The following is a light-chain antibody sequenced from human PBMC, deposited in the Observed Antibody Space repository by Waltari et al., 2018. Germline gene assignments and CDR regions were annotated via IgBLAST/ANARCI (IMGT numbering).Light chain of an antibody. CDR2: GAS. Sequence: EVVLTQSPASLSVSPGERATLSCRASQSVSSNLAWYQQKPGQAPRLLIYGASTMGTGSPARFSGSGSGTEFTLTISSRQSYDFSVYYCQQYDNWPPYTFGQGTNLKIK. CDR1: QSVSSN. V-gene: IGKV3-15*01. J-gene: IGKJ2*01. CDR3: QQYDNWPPYT.